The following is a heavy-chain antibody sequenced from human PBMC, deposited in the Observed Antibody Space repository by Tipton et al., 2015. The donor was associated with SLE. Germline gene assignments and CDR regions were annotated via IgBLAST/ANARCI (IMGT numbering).Heavy chain of an antibody. CDR2: IYYSGSI. CDR3: ARERVDTAMDH. J-gene: IGHJ4*02. Sequence: TLSLTCAVYGGSISSHYWSWIRQPPGKGLEWIGYIYYSGSISYNPSLKSRVTISVDTSKNQFSLKLSSVTAADTAVYYCARERVDTAMDHWGQGTLVTVSS. D-gene: IGHD5-18*01. V-gene: IGHV4-59*11. CDR1: GGSISSHY.